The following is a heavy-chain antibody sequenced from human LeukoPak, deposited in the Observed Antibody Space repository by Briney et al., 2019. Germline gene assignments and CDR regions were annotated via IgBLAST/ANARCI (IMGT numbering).Heavy chain of an antibody. V-gene: IGHV1-58*01. D-gene: IGHD3-22*01. J-gene: IGHJ3*01. Sequence: SVKVSCKASGFTFTSSAVQWVRQARGQRLEWIGWIVVGSGNTNYAQKFQERVTITRDMSTSLVYMELSSLRSEDAAVYYCAAEAAYYYDSRDAFDVWGQGTMVTVSS. CDR2: IVVGSGNT. CDR1: GFTFTSSA. CDR3: AAEAAYYYDSRDAFDV.